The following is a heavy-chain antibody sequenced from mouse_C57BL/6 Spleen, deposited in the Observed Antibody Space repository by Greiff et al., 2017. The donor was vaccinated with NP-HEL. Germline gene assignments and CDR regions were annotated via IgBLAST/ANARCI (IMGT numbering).Heavy chain of an antibody. CDR2: IDPSDSYT. V-gene: IGHV1-69*01. D-gene: IGHD2-1*01. Sequence: QVQLQQPGAELVMPGASVKLSCKASGYTFTSYWMHWVKQRPGQGLEWIGEIDPSDSYTNYNQKFKGKSTLTVDKSSSTAYMQLSSLTSEDSAVYYCARYYGNSFAYWGQGTLVTVSA. CDR3: ARYYGNSFAY. J-gene: IGHJ3*01. CDR1: GYTFTSYW.